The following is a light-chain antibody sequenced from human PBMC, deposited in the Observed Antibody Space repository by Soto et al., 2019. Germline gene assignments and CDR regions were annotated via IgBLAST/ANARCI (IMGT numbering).Light chain of an antibody. CDR2: GAS. Sequence: EIVLTQSPATLSLSPVERATLSCRASQSVSSYLAWYQQKPGQAPRLLIYGASTRATGIPDRFRGSGSGTDFTLTVSRLESEDFAVYYCQQYAESPLTFGGGTKVDI. CDR1: QSVSSY. V-gene: IGKV3-20*01. J-gene: IGKJ4*01. CDR3: QQYAESPLT.